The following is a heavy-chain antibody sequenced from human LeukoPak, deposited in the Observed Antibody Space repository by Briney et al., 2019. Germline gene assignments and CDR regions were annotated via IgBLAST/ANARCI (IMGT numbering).Heavy chain of an antibody. CDR3: AKASVDTAMVYY. CDR1: GGSISSGDYY. J-gene: IGHJ4*02. D-gene: IGHD5-18*01. Sequence: PSQTLSLTCTVSGGSISSGDYYWSWIRQPPGKGLEWTGYIYYSGSTYYNPSLKSRVTISVDTSKNQFSLKLSSVTAADTAVYYCAKASVDTAMVYYWGQGTLVTVSS. CDR2: IYYSGST. V-gene: IGHV4-30-4*01.